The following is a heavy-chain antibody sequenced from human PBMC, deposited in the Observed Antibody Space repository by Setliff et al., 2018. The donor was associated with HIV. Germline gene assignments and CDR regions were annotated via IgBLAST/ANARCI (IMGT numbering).Heavy chain of an antibody. CDR3: VRDRQLTFDF. J-gene: IGHJ4*02. CDR1: GLPFSSNW. CDR2: VNPDETIT. D-gene: IGHD3-3*01. Sequence: GGSLRLSCVVSGLPFSSNWMHWVRQAPGKGLEWVSRVNPDETITTYADSVRGRFTISRDNAKNTLYLQMNNLRAEDTALYYCVRDRQLTFDFWGQGTVVTV. V-gene: IGHV3-74*01.